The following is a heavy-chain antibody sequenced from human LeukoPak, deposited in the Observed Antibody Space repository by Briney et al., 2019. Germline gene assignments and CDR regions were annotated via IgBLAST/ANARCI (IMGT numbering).Heavy chain of an antibody. CDR3: ARDYSSGLYGGGFDL. CDR2: INTKTGNT. V-gene: IGHV7-4-1*02. D-gene: IGHD6-19*01. J-gene: IGHJ5*02. Sequence: ASVTVSFTASGYTFTIYAMNWERQGPGQGLERMGWINTKTGNTTYAQGFTGRFVFSLDTSVSTAYLQISGLKAEDTAVYYCARDYSSGLYGGGFDLWGQGTLVTVSS. CDR1: GYTFTIYA.